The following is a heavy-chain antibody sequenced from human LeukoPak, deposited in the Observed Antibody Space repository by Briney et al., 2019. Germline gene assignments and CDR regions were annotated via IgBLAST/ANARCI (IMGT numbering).Heavy chain of an antibody. D-gene: IGHD3-22*01. J-gene: IGHJ4*02. CDR3: ARGSYDSTKYDY. V-gene: IGHV4-59*01. Sequence: SETLSLTCTVSGGSISSYYWNCIRQPPGKGLEWIGYVYYSGTTYYNPSLKSRVTISVDTSKNQFSLKLSSVTAADTAVYYCARGSYDSTKYDYWGQGTLVTVSS. CDR1: GGSISSYY. CDR2: VYYSGTT.